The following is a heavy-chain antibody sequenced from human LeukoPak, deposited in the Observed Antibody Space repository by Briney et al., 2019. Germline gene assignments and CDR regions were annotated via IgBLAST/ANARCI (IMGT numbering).Heavy chain of an antibody. CDR2: ISYDGSNK. J-gene: IGHJ6*04. Sequence: GGSLRLSCAASGFTFSSYGMHWVRQAPGKGLEWVAVISYDGSNKYYANSVKGRFTISRDSSKNTLYLQMNSLRAEDTAVYYCAELGITMIGGVWGKGTTVTISS. D-gene: IGHD3-10*02. V-gene: IGHV3-30*18. CDR1: GFTFSSYG. CDR3: AELGITMIGGV.